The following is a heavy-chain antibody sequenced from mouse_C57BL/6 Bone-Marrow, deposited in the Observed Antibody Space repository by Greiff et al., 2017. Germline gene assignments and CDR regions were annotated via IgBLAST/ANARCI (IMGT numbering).Heavy chain of an antibody. D-gene: IGHD2-3*01. J-gene: IGHJ1*03. CDR3: ARDDGPFGV. CDR2: LSSGSSTI. Sequence: VKVVESGGGLVKPGGSLKLSCAASGFTFSDYGMHWFRQAPEKGLEWVAYLSSGSSTIYYADTVKGRFTISRDNAKNTLFLQMTSLRSEDTAMYYCARDDGPFGVWGTGTTVTVSS. CDR1: GFTFSDYG. V-gene: IGHV5-17*01.